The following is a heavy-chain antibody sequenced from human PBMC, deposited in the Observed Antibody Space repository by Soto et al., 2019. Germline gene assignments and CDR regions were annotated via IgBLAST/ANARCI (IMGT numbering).Heavy chain of an antibody. Sequence: GGSLRLSCAASGFTFGTYAMSWVRQAPGKGLEWVSTISGGGGSIYYADSVKGRFTISRDNSKSTLFLQMNSLRAEDTAVYYCAKAASWLERNAYFDSWGQGSLVTVSS. CDR2: ISGGGGSI. CDR3: AKAASWLERNAYFDS. V-gene: IGHV3-23*01. CDR1: GFTFGTYA. J-gene: IGHJ4*02. D-gene: IGHD1-1*01.